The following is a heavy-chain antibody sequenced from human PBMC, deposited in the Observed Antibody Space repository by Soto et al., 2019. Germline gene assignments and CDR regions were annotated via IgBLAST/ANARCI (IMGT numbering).Heavy chain of an antibody. D-gene: IGHD6-19*01. Sequence: QVQLVQSGAEVKKPGASVKVSCKASGYTFTSYGISWVRQAPGQGLEWMGWISAYNGNTNYAQKRQGRVTITTDTPTSTAYRQLRGLRPDDTAVYYCARKIAVAGPFDPWGQGTLVTVSS. CDR2: ISAYNGNT. J-gene: IGHJ5*02. CDR1: GYTFTSYG. V-gene: IGHV1-18*01. CDR3: ARKIAVAGPFDP.